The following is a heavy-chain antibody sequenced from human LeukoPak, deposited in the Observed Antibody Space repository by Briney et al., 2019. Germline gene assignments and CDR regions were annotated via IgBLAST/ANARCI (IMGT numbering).Heavy chain of an antibody. V-gene: IGHV4-30-4*01. CDR2: IYYSGST. Sequence: PSETLSLTCTVSGGSISSGDYYWSWIRQPPGKGLEWIGYIYYSGSTYYNPSLKSRVTISVDTSKNQFSPKLSSVTAADTAVYYCARSFRGYPHRFDPWGQGTLVTVSS. J-gene: IGHJ5*02. CDR3: ARSFRGYPHRFDP. CDR1: GGSISSGDYY. D-gene: IGHD3-22*01.